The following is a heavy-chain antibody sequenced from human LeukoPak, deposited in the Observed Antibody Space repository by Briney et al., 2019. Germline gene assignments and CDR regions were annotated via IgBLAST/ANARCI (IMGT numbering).Heavy chain of an antibody. CDR3: AKVDKKMATISFDY. V-gene: IGHV3-23*01. CDR1: GFTFNSYA. J-gene: IGHJ4*02. CDR2: ISGSGGST. D-gene: IGHD5-24*01. Sequence: GGSLRLSCAASGFTFNSYAMSWVRQAPGKGLEWVSAISGSGGSTYYADSVKGRFTISRDNSKNTLYLQMNSLGAEDTAVYYCAKVDKKMATISFDYWGQGTLVTVSS.